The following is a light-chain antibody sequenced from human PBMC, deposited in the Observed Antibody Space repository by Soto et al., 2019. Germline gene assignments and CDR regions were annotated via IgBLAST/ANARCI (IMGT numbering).Light chain of an antibody. CDR3: QSYDSSLSGSRV. CDR2: GNS. CDR1: SSNIGAGYD. J-gene: IGLJ3*02. V-gene: IGLV1-40*01. Sequence: QPVLTQPPSVSGAPGQRVTISCTGSSSNIGAGYDVHWYQQLPGTAPKLLIYGNSNRPSGVPDRFSGSKSDTSASLAITGLQAEDEADYYCQSYDSSLSGSRVFGGGTKLTVL.